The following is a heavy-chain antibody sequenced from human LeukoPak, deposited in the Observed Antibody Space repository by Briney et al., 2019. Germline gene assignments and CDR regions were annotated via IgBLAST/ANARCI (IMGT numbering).Heavy chain of an antibody. CDR2: IRYDGSNK. CDR3: AREVLLWFGENWNAFDI. D-gene: IGHD3-10*01. CDR1: GFTFSSYG. J-gene: IGHJ3*02. V-gene: IGHV3-30*02. Sequence: SGGSLRLSCAASGFTFSSYGMHWVRQAPGKGLEWVAFIRYDGSNKYYADSVKGRFTISRDNAKNSLYLQMNSLRAEDTAVYYCAREVLLWFGENWNAFDIWGQGTMVTVSS.